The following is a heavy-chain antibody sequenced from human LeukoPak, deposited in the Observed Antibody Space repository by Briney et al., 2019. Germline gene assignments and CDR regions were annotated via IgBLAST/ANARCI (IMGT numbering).Heavy chain of an antibody. CDR3: ARNMVRGVIISAPVY. J-gene: IGHJ4*02. CDR2: INHSGST. CDR1: GGPFSGYY. D-gene: IGHD3-10*01. V-gene: IGHV4-34*01. Sequence: SETLSLTCAVYGGPFSGYYWSWIRQPPGKGLEWIGEINHSGSTNYNPSLKSRVTISVDTPKNQFSLKLSSVTAADTAVYYCARNMVRGVIISAPVYWGQGTLVTVSS.